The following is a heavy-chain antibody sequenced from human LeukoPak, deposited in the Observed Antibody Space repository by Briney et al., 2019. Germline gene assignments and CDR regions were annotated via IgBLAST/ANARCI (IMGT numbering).Heavy chain of an antibody. V-gene: IGHV5-10-1*01. CDR2: IDPTYYNT. CDR3: VRLERYRIDN. J-gene: IGHJ4*02. Sequence: GESLKISCKGSGYSFINYRISWVRQMPGNGLEWMGTIDPTYYNTKYSLSFQGHVTISLDNSISSAYLQWSGLRASDTGMYYCVRLERYRIDNSGQGALCTVSS. CDR1: GYSFINYR. D-gene: IGHD3-3*01.